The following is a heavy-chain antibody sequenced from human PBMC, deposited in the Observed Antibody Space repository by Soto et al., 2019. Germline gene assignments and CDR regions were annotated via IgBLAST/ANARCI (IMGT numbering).Heavy chain of an antibody. CDR2: HRNKANSYTT. CDR3: AKDHYGSAIYGMDV. CDR1: GFTISDHY. V-gene: IGHV3-72*01. D-gene: IGHD3-10*01. Sequence: GGSLRLSCAASGFTISDHYMDWVRQAPGKGLEWVGRHRNKANSYTTEYAASVKGRFTISRDDSKNSLYLQMNSLRPEDTALYYCAKDHYGSAIYGMDVWGQGTTVTVSS. J-gene: IGHJ6*02.